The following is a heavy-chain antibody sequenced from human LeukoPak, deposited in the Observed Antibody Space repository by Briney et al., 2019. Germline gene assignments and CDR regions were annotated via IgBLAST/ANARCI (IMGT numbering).Heavy chain of an antibody. CDR3: AKDRVHGYSHGSPPGN. CDR1: GFTFSSYG. J-gene: IGHJ4*02. D-gene: IGHD5-18*01. V-gene: IGHV3-30*02. CDR2: IRYDGSNK. Sequence: GGSLRLFCGASGFTFSSYGMHWVRQAPGKGLEWVAFIRYDGSNKYYADSVKGRFTISRDNSKNTLYLQMNSLRAEDTAVYYCAKDRVHGYSHGSPPGNWGQGTLVTVSS.